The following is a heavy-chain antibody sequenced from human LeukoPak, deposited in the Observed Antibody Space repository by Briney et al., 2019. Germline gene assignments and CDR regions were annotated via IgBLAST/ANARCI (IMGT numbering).Heavy chain of an antibody. CDR3: AREDSSGWAGVAFDI. D-gene: IGHD6-19*01. CDR2: IKQDGSEK. CDR1: GFTFSDYY. Sequence: GGSLRLSCAASGFTFSDYYMSWIRQAPGKGLEWVANIKQDGSEKYYVDSVKGRFTISRDNAKNSLYLQMNSLRAEDTAVYYCAREDSSGWAGVAFDIWGQGTMVTVSS. V-gene: IGHV3-7*01. J-gene: IGHJ3*02.